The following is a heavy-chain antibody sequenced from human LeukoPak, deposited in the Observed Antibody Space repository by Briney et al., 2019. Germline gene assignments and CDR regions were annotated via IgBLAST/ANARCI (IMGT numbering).Heavy chain of an antibody. Sequence: GGSLRLSCAASGFTFSSYGMHWVRQAPGKGLEWVAVIWYDGSNEYYADSVKGRFTISRDNSKNTLYLQMNSLRAEDTAVYYCARVEAAYDAFDIWGQGTMVTVSS. V-gene: IGHV3-33*01. J-gene: IGHJ3*02. CDR1: GFTFSSYG. D-gene: IGHD6-25*01. CDR3: ARVEAAYDAFDI. CDR2: IWYDGSNE.